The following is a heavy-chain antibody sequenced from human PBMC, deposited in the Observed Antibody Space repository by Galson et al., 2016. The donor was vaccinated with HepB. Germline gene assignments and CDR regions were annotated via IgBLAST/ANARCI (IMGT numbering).Heavy chain of an antibody. CDR1: GGSISRSSYY. J-gene: IGHJ4*02. D-gene: IGHD3-10*01. CDR2: KCYSGST. CDR3: ARRVADDSGKWMFYFDY. V-gene: IGHV4-39*01. Sequence: SETLSLTCTVSGGSISRSSYYWGWIRQPPGKGLEWIGSKCYSGSTYFNPSLKSRVTISVDTSKNQFSLKLSSVTAADTAVYYCARRVADDSGKWMFYFDYWGRGTLVTVSS.